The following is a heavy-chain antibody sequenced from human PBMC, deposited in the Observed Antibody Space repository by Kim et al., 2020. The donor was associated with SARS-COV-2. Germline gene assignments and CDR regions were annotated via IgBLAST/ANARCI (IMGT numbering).Heavy chain of an antibody. D-gene: IGHD6-19*01. CDR2: IYPGDSDT. CDR3: ARGRGGSGWSDRVDYYYGMDV. J-gene: IGHJ6*02. CDR1: GYSFTSYW. V-gene: IGHV5-51*01. Sequence: GESLKISCKVSGYSFTSYWIGWVRQMPGKGLEWMGIIYPGDSDTRYSPSFQGQVTISADKSISTAYLQWSSLKASDTAMYYCARGRGGSGWSDRVDYYYGMDVWGQGTTVTVSS.